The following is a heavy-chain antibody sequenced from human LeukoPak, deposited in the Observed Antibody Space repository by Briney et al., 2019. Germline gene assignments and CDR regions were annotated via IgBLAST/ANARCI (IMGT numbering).Heavy chain of an antibody. CDR1: GFTFTAYL. CDR3: ARVGYSYGYFYYFDY. J-gene: IGHJ4*02. V-gene: IGHV3-30*14. Sequence: GGSLRLSCAASGFTFTAYLIHWVRQAPGKGLEWVAVMSSDGNAMFYADSVKGRFTISRDNSKNTLYLQMNSLRAEDTAVYYCARVGYSYGYFYYFDYWGQGTLVTVSS. D-gene: IGHD5-18*01. CDR2: MSSDGNAM.